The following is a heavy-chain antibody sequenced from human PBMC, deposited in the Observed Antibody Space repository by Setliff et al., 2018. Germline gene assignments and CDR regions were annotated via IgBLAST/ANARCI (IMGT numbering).Heavy chain of an antibody. CDR3: AKEGGGYSYDTSGYYYDYYYYYYMDV. CDR1: GFTFRSYA. J-gene: IGHJ6*03. V-gene: IGHV3-30*07. D-gene: IGHD3-22*01. CDR2: ISHDGINQ. Sequence: TGGSLRLSCAASGFTFRSYALHWVRQAPGKGLEWMAVISHDGINQYYADSAKGRFTISRDNSKNTLYLQMNSLRAEDTAVYFCAKEGGGYSYDTSGYYYDYYYYYYMDVWGKGTTVTVSS.